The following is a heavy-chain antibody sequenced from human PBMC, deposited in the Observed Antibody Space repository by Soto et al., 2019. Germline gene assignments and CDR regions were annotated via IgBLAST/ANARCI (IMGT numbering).Heavy chain of an antibody. Sequence: ASVKVSCKTSGYTFTNYDITWVRQAPGQGPEWMGWIRGNSGETNFAQSVRGRVTMTTDTSTSTAYMELRSLTSDDTAAYYCARSFIGWPLLYWGQGTLVTVSS. J-gene: IGHJ4*02. CDR3: ARSFIGWPLLY. V-gene: IGHV1-18*01. D-gene: IGHD6-19*01. CDR2: IRGNSGET. CDR1: GYTFTNYD.